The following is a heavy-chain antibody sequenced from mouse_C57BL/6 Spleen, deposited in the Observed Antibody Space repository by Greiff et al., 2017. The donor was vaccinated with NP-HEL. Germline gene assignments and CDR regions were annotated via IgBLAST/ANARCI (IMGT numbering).Heavy chain of an antibody. J-gene: IGHJ1*03. V-gene: IGHV1-82*01. D-gene: IGHD1-1*01. CDR3: ASNEGTVVATDWSIDV. Sequence: VKLMESGPELVKPGASVKISCKASGYAFSSSWMNWVKQRPGQGLEWIGRIYPGDGDTNYNGKFKGKATLTADKSSSTAYMQFRSLTCGDSAVYFCASNEGTVVATDWSIDVWGKGTTVTVSS. CDR1: GYAFSSSW. CDR2: IYPGDGDT.